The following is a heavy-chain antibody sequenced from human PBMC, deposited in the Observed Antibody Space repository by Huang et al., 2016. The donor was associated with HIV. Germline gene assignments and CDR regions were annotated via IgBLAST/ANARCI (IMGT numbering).Heavy chain of an antibody. V-gene: IGHV1-8*03. CDR2: MNPKSGNT. CDR3: ARARGFLYDSTGYYSRYYFDS. D-gene: IGHD3-22*01. CDR1: GFNFNNYD. Sequence: QVQLVQSGAEVKKHGASVKVSCKASGFNFNNYDFNWVRQAFGQGLGWMGWMNPKSGNTGDAQKCQGRVTITRNTSITTAYMELRSLRSEDTAVYYCARARGFLYDSTGYYSRYYFDSWGQGTLVTISS. J-gene: IGHJ4*02.